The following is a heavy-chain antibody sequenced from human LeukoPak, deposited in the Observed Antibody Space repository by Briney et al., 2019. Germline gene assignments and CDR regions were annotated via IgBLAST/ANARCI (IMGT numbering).Heavy chain of an antibody. J-gene: IGHJ4*02. D-gene: IGHD1-26*01. Sequence: ASVKVSCKASGYAFTSYAMHWVRQAPGQRLEWMGWINAGNGNTKYSQKFQGGVTIIRDTSASTAYMELSSLRSEDTAVYYCAGGYGGSFYRGGFDYWGQGTLVTVSS. V-gene: IGHV1-3*01. CDR1: GYAFTSYA. CDR2: INAGNGNT. CDR3: AGGYGGSFYRGGFDY.